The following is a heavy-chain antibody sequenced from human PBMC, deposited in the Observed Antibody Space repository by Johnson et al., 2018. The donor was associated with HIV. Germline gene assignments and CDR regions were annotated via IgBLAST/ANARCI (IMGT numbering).Heavy chain of an antibody. CDR2: IYSGGST. J-gene: IGHJ3*02. Sequence: VQLVESGGGLIQPGGSLRLSCAASGFTVSSNYMSWVRQAPGTGLEWVSVIYSGGSTYYADSVKGRFTISRDNSKNTLYLQMNSLRAEDTAVYYCAKLPGGNSGFVDAFDIWGQGTMVTVSS. CDR1: GFTVSSNY. CDR3: AKLPGGNSGFVDAFDI. D-gene: IGHD4-23*01. V-gene: IGHV3-66*03.